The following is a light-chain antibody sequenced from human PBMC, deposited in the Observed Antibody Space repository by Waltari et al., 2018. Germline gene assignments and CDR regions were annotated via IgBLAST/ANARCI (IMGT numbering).Light chain of an antibody. V-gene: IGLV2-23*01. CDR3: CSYAGSGTWV. Sequence: QSALTQPASVSGSPGQSITISCTGTSSDVGSYDLVSWYQHHPGKAPKLMIYEGSKRPSGGSIRFSGSKSGDTASLTISGLQAEDETGYYCCSYAGSGTWVFGGGTKLTVL. J-gene: IGLJ3*02. CDR1: SSDVGSYDL. CDR2: EGS.